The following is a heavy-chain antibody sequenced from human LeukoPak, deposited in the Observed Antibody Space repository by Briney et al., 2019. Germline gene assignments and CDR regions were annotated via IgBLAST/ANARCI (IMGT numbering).Heavy chain of an antibody. J-gene: IGHJ2*01. Sequence: SETLSLTCIVSGGSISSYNWNWIRQPPGKGLEWIGYMYNSGSTNNNPSLKSRVTISVDKSKNQFSLKLSSVTAADTAVYYCAKESNSSDNWYFDLWARGTLVNGS. CDR3: AKESNSSDNWYFDL. CDR1: GGSISSYN. V-gene: IGHV4-59*01. D-gene: IGHD2/OR15-2a*01. CDR2: MYNSGST.